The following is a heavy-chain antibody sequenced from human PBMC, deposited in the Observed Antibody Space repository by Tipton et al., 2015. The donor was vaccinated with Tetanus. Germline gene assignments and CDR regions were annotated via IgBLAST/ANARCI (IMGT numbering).Heavy chain of an antibody. J-gene: IGHJ4*02. D-gene: IGHD6-19*01. CDR1: GGSFSGYY. Sequence: TLSLTCAVYGGSFSGYYWNWIRQPPGKGLEWIGEINYSGTTNYNPSLKSRVTMSLDTSKTHFYLNLSSVTAADTAVYYCARPIKQWLAPVDSWGQGTLVTVSS. V-gene: IGHV4-34*01. CDR3: ARPIKQWLAPVDS. CDR2: INYSGTT.